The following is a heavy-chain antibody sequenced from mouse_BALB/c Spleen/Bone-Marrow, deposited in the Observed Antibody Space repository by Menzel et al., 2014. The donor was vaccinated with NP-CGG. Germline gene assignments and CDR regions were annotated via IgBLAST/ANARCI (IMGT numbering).Heavy chain of an antibody. CDR2: IWGDGTT. D-gene: IGHD2-10*02. CDR1: GFSLTDYG. Sequence: QVQLKESGPGLVAPSQSLSITCTVSGFSLTDYGINWVRQPPGEGLEWLGMIWGDGTTDYNSALRSRLSINKDNSRSQVFLKMNSLQTDDTARYYCAREKYGNYYAMGYWGQGTSVTVSS. V-gene: IGHV2-6-7*01. J-gene: IGHJ4*01. CDR3: AREKYGNYYAMGY.